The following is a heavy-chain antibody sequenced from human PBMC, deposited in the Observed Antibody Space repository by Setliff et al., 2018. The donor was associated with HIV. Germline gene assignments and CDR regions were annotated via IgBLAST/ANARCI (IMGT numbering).Heavy chain of an antibody. Sequence: SETLPLTCAVYVGSFSGYYWSWIRQPPGKGLEWIGEINHSGSTNYNPSLKSRVTISVDTSKNQFSLKLSSVTAADTAVYYCARGQMYYDILTGYYRWFDPWGQGTLVTVSS. CDR1: VGSFSGYY. V-gene: IGHV4-34*01. J-gene: IGHJ5*02. CDR2: INHSGST. CDR3: ARGQMYYDILTGYYRWFDP. D-gene: IGHD3-9*01.